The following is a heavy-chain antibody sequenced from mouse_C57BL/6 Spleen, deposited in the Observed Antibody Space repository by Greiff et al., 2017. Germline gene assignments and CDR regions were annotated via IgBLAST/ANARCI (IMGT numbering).Heavy chain of an antibody. D-gene: IGHD4-1*01. CDR1: GYTFTSYW. CDR3: ARAELGRGYGMDY. CDR2: IHPNSGST. Sequence: QVQLQQPGAELVKPGASVKLSCKASGYTFTSYWMHWVKQRPGQGLEWIGMIHPNSGSTTYNEKFKSKATLTVDKSSSTAYMQLSSLTSDDSSGYYCARAELGRGYGMDYWGQGTSVTVSS. V-gene: IGHV1-64*01. J-gene: IGHJ4*01.